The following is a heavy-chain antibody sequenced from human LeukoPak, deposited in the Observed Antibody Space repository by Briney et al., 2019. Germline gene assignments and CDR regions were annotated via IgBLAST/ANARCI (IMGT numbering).Heavy chain of an antibody. CDR1: GFTFSSYW. J-gene: IGHJ4*02. V-gene: IGHV3-74*01. CDR3: ARNYDSSGYYYPFDY. D-gene: IGHD3-22*01. Sequence: GGSLRLSCAASGFTFSSYWMHWVRQAPGKGLVWVSRINSDGSKTTYADSVKGRFTISRDNAKNTLYLQMNSLRAEDTAVYYCARNYDSSGYYYPFDYWGQGSLVNGAS. CDR2: INSDGSKT.